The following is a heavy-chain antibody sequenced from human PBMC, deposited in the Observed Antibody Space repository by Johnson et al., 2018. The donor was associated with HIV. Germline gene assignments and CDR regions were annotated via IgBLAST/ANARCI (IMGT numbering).Heavy chain of an antibody. D-gene: IGHD6-19*01. CDR3: ARAQWLADDVFDV. Sequence: VQLVESGGGLVQPGRSLRLSCAASGFTFSSYWMHWVRQAPGKGLEWVGRIKSKTDGGTTDYAAPVKGRFTISRDNAKDTLSLQMNSLRAEDTGVYYCARAQWLADDVFDVWGQGTMVTVSS. CDR2: IKSKTDGGTT. CDR1: GFTFSSYW. V-gene: IGHV3-15*05. J-gene: IGHJ3*01.